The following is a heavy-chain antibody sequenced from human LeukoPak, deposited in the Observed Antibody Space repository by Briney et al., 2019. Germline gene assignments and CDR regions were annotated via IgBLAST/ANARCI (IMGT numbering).Heavy chain of an antibody. J-gene: IGHJ3*02. CDR3: ARARGTTIEERGAFDI. V-gene: IGHV4-61*01. CDR1: GGSVSSGRYY. D-gene: IGHD5-24*01. CDR2: IYYSGST. Sequence: PSETLSLTCTVSGGSVSSGRYYWSWIRQPPGKGLEWIGYIYYSGSTYSNPSLKSRVTISVDTSKNQFSLKLTSVTAADTAVYYCARARGTTIEERGAFDIWGQGTMVTVSS.